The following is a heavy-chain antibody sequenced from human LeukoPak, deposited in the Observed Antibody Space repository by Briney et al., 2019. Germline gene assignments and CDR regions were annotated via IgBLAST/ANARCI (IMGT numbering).Heavy chain of an antibody. CDR1: GGSFSGYY. CDR3: ARSGPEWYYGSGYAFDI. CDR2: IYHSGST. Sequence: SETLSLTCAVYGGSFSGYYWGWIRQPPGKGLEWIGSIYHSGSTYYNPSLKSRVTISVDTSKNQFSLKLSSVTAADTAVYYCARSGPEWYYGSGYAFDIWGQGTMVTVSS. J-gene: IGHJ3*02. D-gene: IGHD3-10*01. V-gene: IGHV4-38-2*01.